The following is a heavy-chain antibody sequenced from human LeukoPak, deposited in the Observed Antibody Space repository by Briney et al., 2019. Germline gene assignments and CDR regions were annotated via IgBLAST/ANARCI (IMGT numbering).Heavy chain of an antibody. CDR1: GFTFSSYG. J-gene: IGHJ4*02. CDR2: ISGSGGST. V-gene: IGHV3-23*01. Sequence: GGSLRLSCAASGFTFSSYGMSWVRQAPGKGLEWVSAISGSGGSTYYADSVKGRFTISRDNSKGTVYLQMNSLRPEDTAVYYCAKDDAWLQFGDWGRGTLVTVSS. CDR3: AKDDAWLQFGD. D-gene: IGHD5-24*01.